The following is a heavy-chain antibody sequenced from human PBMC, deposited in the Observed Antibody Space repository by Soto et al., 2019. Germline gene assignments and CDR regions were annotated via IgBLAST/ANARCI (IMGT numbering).Heavy chain of an antibody. D-gene: IGHD5-18*01. CDR3: ARDDHVGSPLSGYRESYGSAV. Sequence: CYYVCWILQHPKKGLEWIGYIYYSGSTNYNPSLKSRVTISVDTSKNQFSLKLSSVTAADTAVYYCARDDHVGSPLSGYRESYGSAVWGQLPTVTV. CDR2: IYYSGST. J-gene: IGHJ6*02. CDR1: CYY. V-gene: IGHV4-59*01.